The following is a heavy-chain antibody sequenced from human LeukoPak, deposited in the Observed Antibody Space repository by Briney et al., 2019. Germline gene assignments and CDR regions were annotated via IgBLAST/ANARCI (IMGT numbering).Heavy chain of an antibody. CDR1: VFGFSSYC. D-gene: IGHD3-3*01. Sequence: GGSLRLSCAASVFGFSSYCINWVRHAPCEGREWVAVISYDGSNKYYADSVKGRFTISRDNSKNTLYLQMNSLRAEDTAVYYCARDRAWNYFDYWGQGTLVTVSS. J-gene: IGHJ4*02. CDR3: ARDRAWNYFDY. CDR2: ISYDGSNK. V-gene: IGHV3-30*03.